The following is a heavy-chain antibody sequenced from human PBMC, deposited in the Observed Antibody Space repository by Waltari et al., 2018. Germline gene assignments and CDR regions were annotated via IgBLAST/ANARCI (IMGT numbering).Heavy chain of an antibody. J-gene: IGHJ6*02. CDR2: IYYSGST. Sequence: QLQLQESGPGLVKPSETLSLTCTVSGGSISSRSYYWGWIRQPPGKGLEWIGSIYYSGSTYYNPSLKSRVTISVDTSKNQFSLKLSSVTAADTAVYYCAREEIAARLYYYYGMDVWGQGTTVTVSS. CDR3: AREEIAARLYYYYGMDV. CDR1: GGSISSRSYY. D-gene: IGHD6-6*01. V-gene: IGHV4-39*07.